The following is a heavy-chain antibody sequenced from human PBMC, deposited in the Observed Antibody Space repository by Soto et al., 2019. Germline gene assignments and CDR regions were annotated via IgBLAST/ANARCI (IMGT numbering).Heavy chain of an antibody. Sequence: GESLLLPCAASGFIFSDGDMSLFRQALGKGLEWVSYMSSSSSYTNYADSVKGRFTISRDNAKNSLYLQMNSLRAEDTAVYYCARDSVYYGDYELNYFDYWGQGTLVTVSS. J-gene: IGHJ4*02. V-gene: IGHV3-11*05. CDR2: MSSSSSYT. CDR3: ARDSVYYGDYELNYFDY. D-gene: IGHD4-17*01. CDR1: GFIFSDGD.